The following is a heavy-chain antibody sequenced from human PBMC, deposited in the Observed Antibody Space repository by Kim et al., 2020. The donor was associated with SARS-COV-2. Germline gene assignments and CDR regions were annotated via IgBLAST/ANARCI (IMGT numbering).Heavy chain of an antibody. CDR1: GFTFSSYA. CDR2: VNGSGGST. V-gene: IGHV3-23*01. D-gene: IGHD2-8*02. J-gene: IGHJ6*02. CDR3: SKVRARLLGYYYYGMGV. Sequence: GSLRLSCAASGFTFSSYAMSWVRQAPGKGLVRVSAVNGSGGSTYYADSVKGRFTISRDNSKNTLYLQMNSLRAEDTAVYYCSKVRARLLGYYYYGMGVWGRGTTVTVSS.